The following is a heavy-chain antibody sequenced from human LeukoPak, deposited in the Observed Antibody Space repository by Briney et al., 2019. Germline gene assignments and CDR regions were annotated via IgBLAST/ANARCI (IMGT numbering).Heavy chain of an antibody. CDR1: GFTFSSYG. Sequence: GGSLRLSCAASGFTFSSYGMHWVRQAPGKGLEWVAVISYDGSNKYYADSVKGRFTISRDNSKNTLYLQMNSLRAEDTAVYYCAKVPYCGGDCHYYYYMDVWGKGTTVTISS. CDR2: ISYDGSNK. J-gene: IGHJ6*03. D-gene: IGHD2-21*02. V-gene: IGHV3-30*18. CDR3: AKVPYCGGDCHYYYYMDV.